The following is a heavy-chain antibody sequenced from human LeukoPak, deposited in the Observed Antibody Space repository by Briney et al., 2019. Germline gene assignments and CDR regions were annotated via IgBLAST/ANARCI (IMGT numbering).Heavy chain of an antibody. V-gene: IGHV4-34*01. D-gene: IGHD1-1*01. CDR2: INHSGST. CDR1: GGSFSGYY. Sequence: PSETLSLTCAVYGGSFSGYYWSWIRQPPGKGLEWIGEINHSGSTNYNPSLKSRVTISVDTSKNQFSLKLSSVTAADTAVYYCARVTTGFVWYLDDWGQGTLVTVSS. J-gene: IGHJ4*02. CDR3: ARVTTGFVWYLDD.